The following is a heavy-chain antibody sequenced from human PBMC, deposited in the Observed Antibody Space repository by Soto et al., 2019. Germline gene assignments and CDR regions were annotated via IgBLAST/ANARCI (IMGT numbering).Heavy chain of an antibody. D-gene: IGHD6-13*01. Sequence: GGSLRLSCAASGFTFSSYSMSWVRQAPGKGLGWVSAISGSGGSTYYADSVKGRFTISRDNSKNTLYLQMNSLRAEDTAVYYCAKPLNSSSWDFDYWGQGTLVTVSS. CDR3: AKPLNSSSWDFDY. V-gene: IGHV3-23*01. J-gene: IGHJ4*02. CDR1: GFTFSSYS. CDR2: ISGSGGST.